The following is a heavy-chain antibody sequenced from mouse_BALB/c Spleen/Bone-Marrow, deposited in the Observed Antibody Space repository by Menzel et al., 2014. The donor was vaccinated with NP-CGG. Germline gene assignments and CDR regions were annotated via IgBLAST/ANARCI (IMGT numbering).Heavy chain of an antibody. CDR2: IWAGGST. Sequence: VMLVESGPGLVAPSQSLSITCTVSGFSLTSYGVHWVRQPPGKGLEWLGVIWAGGSTNYNSALMSRLSISKDNSKSRVFLKMNSLQTDDTAMYYCARDRGGSYWGQGTLVTVSA. V-gene: IGHV2-9*02. J-gene: IGHJ3*01. CDR3: ARDRGGSY. CDR1: GFSLTSYG.